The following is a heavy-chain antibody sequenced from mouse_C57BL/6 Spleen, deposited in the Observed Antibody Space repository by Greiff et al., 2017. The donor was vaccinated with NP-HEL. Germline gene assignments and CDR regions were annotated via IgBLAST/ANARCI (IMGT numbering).Heavy chain of an antibody. CDR3: ARGAPSSYPWYFDV. V-gene: IGHV1-18*01. J-gene: IGHJ1*03. CDR2: INPNNGGT. CDR1: GYTFTDYN. D-gene: IGHD1-1*01. Sequence: EVQLQQSGPELVKPGASVKIPCKASGYTFTDYNMDWVKQSHGKSLEWIGDINPNNGGTIYNQKFKGKATLTVDKSSSTAYMELRSLTSEDTAVYYCARGAPSSYPWYFDVWGTGTTVTVSS.